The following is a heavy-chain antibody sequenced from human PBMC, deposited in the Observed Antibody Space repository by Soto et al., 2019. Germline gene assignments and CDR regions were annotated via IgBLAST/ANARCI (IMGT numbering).Heavy chain of an antibody. D-gene: IGHD6-19*01. V-gene: IGHV4-4*02. J-gene: IGHJ3*02. CDR3: AGGITVAGLSRDGFDI. CDR2: IYHSGST. Sequence: QVQLQESGPGLVKPSGTLSLTCAVSSGSISSSNWWSWVRQPPGKGLEWIGEIYHSGSTNYNPSLKSRVTISVDKSTNQISLKLSSVTAADTAVYYCAGGITVAGLSRDGFDIWGQGTMVTVSS. CDR1: SGSISSSNW.